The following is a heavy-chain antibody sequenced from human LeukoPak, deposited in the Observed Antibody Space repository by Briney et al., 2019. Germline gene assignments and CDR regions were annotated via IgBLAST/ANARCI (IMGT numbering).Heavy chain of an antibody. CDR1: GFTFSSYS. Sequence: GGSLRLSCAASGFTFSSYSMNWVRQAPGKGLEWVSYISSSSSTIYYADSVKGRFTISRDNAKNSLYLQMNSLRAEGTAVYYCARAAPNYGGNSWFDYWGQGTLVTVSS. V-gene: IGHV3-48*01. D-gene: IGHD4-23*01. J-gene: IGHJ4*02. CDR3: ARAAPNYGGNSWFDY. CDR2: ISSSSSTI.